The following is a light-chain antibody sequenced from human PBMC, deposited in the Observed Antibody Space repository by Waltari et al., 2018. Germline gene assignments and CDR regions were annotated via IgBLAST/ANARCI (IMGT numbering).Light chain of an antibody. CDR3: QQYFLTPT. V-gene: IGKV1-39*01. CDR1: QYIDTY. J-gene: IGKJ1*01. CDR2: TAS. Sequence: DIQMTQSPSSLSASVGDRVTITCRASQYIDTYLNWYQQKSGKAPELLIYTASTLHSGVSSRFSGSGSGTDFTLTISSLQAEDVAVYYCQQYFLTPTFGLGTRVEVK.